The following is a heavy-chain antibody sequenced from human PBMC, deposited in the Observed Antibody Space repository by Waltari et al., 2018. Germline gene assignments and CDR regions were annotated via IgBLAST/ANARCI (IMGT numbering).Heavy chain of an antibody. CDR2: IYYSGST. Sequence: QLQLQESGPGLVKPSETLSLTCTVSGGSISSSSYYWGWIRQPPGKGLEWIGSIYYSGSTYYNPSLKSRVTISVDTSKNQFSLKLSSVTAADTAVYYCARDGDDYIWGSYRWRAVDIWGQGTMVTVSS. J-gene: IGHJ3*02. D-gene: IGHD3-16*02. CDR3: ARDGDDYIWGSYRWRAVDI. CDR1: GGSISSSSYY. V-gene: IGHV4-39*07.